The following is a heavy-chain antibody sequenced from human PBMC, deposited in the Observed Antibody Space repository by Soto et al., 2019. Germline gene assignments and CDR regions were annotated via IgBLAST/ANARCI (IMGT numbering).Heavy chain of an antibody. Sequence: QITLKESGPPLVKPTQTLTLTCTFSGFSLSTSGVGVGWIRQPPGKALEWLALIYWDDDKRYSPSLKSRLTITKDTSKNQVVLTMTNMDPVDTATYYCRYSSSWSLPYYYYMDVWGKGTTVTVSS. V-gene: IGHV2-5*02. CDR3: RYSSSWSLPYYYYMDV. J-gene: IGHJ6*03. D-gene: IGHD6-13*01. CDR2: IYWDDDK. CDR1: GFSLSTSGVG.